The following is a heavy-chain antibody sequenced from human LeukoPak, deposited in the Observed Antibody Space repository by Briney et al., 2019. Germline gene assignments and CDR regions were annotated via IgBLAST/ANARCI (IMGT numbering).Heavy chain of an antibody. Sequence: GGSLRLSCAASGFTFSSYAMSWVRQAPGKGLEWVSAISGSGGSTYYADPVKGRFTISRDNSKNTLYLQMNSLRAEDTAVYYCAKEGGYYGSGSYSDYWGQGTLVTVSS. D-gene: IGHD3-10*01. CDR3: AKEGGYYGSGSYSDY. CDR2: ISGSGGST. J-gene: IGHJ4*02. CDR1: GFTFSSYA. V-gene: IGHV3-23*01.